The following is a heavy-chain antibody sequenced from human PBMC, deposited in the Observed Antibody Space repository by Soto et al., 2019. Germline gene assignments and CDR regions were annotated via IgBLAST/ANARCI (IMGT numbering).Heavy chain of an antibody. V-gene: IGHV4-61*01. Sequence: QVQLQESGPGLVKPSETLSLTCTVSGDSVSSASYYWSWIRQPPGKGLEWIGYIYYSGSTNYNPSPKSRLTISLDTSKSQFSLKLSSVTAADTAMYYCARNPGGGNWFDPWGRGTLVTVSS. CDR3: ARNPGGGNWFDP. D-gene: IGHD3-10*01. CDR2: IYYSGST. J-gene: IGHJ5*02. CDR1: GDSVSSASYY.